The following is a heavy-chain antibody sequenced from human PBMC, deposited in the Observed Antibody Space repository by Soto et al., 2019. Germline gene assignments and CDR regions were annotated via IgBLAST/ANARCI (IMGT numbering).Heavy chain of an antibody. D-gene: IGHD3-16*01. CDR3: AKDHYGGNGYYFDY. CDR1: GFTFSNYA. Sequence: GGSLRLSCTASGFTFSNYAMSWVRQAPGMGLEWVSTISGSGGSTYYADSVKGRFTISRDNSKNTLYLQMNSLRAEDTAVYYCAKDHYGGNGYYFDYWGQGTLVTVSS. CDR2: ISGSGGST. V-gene: IGHV3-23*01. J-gene: IGHJ4*02.